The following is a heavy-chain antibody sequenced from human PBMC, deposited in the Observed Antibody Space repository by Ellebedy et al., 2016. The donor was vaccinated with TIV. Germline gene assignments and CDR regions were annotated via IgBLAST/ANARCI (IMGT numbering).Heavy chain of an antibody. CDR2: INPNSGGT. CDR3: ARGYGYGSGSPPYYYYYGMDV. J-gene: IGHJ6*02. V-gene: IGHV1-2*02. Sequence: AASVKVSCKASGYTFAAYYIHWVRQAPGQGLEWMGWINPNSGGTNYAQKLQGRVTMTTDTSTSTAYMELRSLRSDDTAVYYCARGYGYGSGSPPYYYYYGMDVWGQGTTVTVSS. CDR1: GYTFAAYY. D-gene: IGHD3-10*01.